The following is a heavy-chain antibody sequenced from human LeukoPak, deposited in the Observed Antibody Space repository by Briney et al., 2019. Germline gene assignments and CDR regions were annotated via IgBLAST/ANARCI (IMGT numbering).Heavy chain of an antibody. J-gene: IGHJ4*02. V-gene: IGHV1-24*01. CDR2: FDPEDGET. Sequence: ASVKVSCKVSGYTLTELSMHWVRQAPGKGLEWMGGFDPEDGETIYAQKFQGRVTMTEDTSTDTAYMELSSPRSEDTAVYYCATGRRYGSGSYLIFDYWGQGTLVTVSS. CDR3: ATGRRYGSGSYLIFDY. CDR1: GYTLTELS. D-gene: IGHD3-10*01.